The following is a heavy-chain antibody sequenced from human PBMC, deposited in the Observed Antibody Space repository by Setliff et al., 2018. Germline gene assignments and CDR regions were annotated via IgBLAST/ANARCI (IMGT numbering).Heavy chain of an antibody. CDR2: IYYSGFT. V-gene: IGHV4-31*03. CDR3: ARSIDP. Sequence: SETLSLTCTVSGGSISSYWSWIRQHPGKGLEWIGYIYYSGFTYYNPSLKSRVTISVDTSKNQFSLKLSSVTAADTAVYYCARSIDPWGQGTLVTVS. J-gene: IGHJ5*02. CDR1: GGSISSY.